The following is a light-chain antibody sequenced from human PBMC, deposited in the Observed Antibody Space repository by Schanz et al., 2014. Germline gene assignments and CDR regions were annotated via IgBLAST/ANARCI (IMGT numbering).Light chain of an antibody. CDR3: QQERT. V-gene: IGKV1-5*01. J-gene: IGKJ1*01. CDR1: QSISSW. CDR2: DAS. Sequence: DIQMTPSPSTLSASVGDRVIITCRASQSISSWLAWYQQKPGKAPKLLIYDASSLESGVPSRFSGSGSGTEFTRTISSLQPDDFATYYCQQERTFGQGTKVEIK.